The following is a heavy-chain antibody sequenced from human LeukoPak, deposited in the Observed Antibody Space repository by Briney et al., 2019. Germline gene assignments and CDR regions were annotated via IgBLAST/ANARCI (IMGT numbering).Heavy chain of an antibody. J-gene: IGHJ4*02. Sequence: GASVKVSCKASGYTFTDYYIHWVRQAPGQGLEWMGWINPNSGGTKSAQKFQGRVTMTRDTSISTAYMELSRLRSDDTAVYYCARAYRGWLQFSPDYWGQGTLVTVSS. CDR2: INPNSGGT. CDR1: GYTFTDYY. V-gene: IGHV1-2*02. CDR3: ARAYRGWLQFSPDY. D-gene: IGHD5-24*01.